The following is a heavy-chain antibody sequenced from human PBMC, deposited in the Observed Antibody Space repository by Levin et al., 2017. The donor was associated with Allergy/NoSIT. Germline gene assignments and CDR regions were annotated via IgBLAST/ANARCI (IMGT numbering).Heavy chain of an antibody. J-gene: IGHJ4*02. D-gene: IGHD5-18*01. CDR2: IIPIFGTA. CDR3: AACGYSYGRRYFDY. CDR1: GGTFSSYA. Sequence: SVKVSCKASGGTFSSYAISWVRQAPGQGLEWMGGIIPIFGTANYAQKFQGRVTITADESTSTAYMELSSLRSEDTAVYYCAACGYSYGRRYFDYWGQGTLVTVSS. V-gene: IGHV1-69*13.